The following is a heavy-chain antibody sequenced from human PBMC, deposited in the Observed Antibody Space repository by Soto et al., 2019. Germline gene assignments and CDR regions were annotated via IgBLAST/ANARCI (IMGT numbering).Heavy chain of an antibody. CDR1: GGTFSSYA. CDR3: ARLYGGNSFQDDAWGAFDI. D-gene: IGHD2-21*02. J-gene: IGHJ3*02. Sequence: QVQLVQSGAEVKKPGSSVKVSCKASGGTFSSYAISWVRQAPGQGLEWMGGIIPIFGTANYAQKFQGRVTITADESTSTAYMELSSLRSEDTAVYYCARLYGGNSFQDDAWGAFDIWGQGTMVTVSS. CDR2: IIPIFGTA. V-gene: IGHV1-69*12.